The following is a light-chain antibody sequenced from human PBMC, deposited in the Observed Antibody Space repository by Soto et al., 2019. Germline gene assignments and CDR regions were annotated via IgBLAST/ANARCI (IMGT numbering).Light chain of an antibody. J-gene: IGKJ2*01. CDR3: QQYDDLPYT. Sequence: DIQMTQSPSSLSASVGDRVTIACQASEDINNYLSWFQQKPGKAPKLLIYDASKLEAGFPSRFSGSASGADFTFTISSLEAEDIATYFCQQYDDLPYTFGQGTKLEIK. CDR2: DAS. V-gene: IGKV1-33*01. CDR1: EDINNY.